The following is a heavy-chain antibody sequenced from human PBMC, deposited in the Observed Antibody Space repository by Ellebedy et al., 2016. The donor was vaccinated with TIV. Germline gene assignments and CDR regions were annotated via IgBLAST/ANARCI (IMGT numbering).Heavy chain of an antibody. CDR1: GYTLTELS. Sequence: ASVKVSCKVSGYTLTELSMHWVRQAPGKGLEWMGGFDPEDSETIYAQKFQGRVTMTEDTSTDTAYMELGSLRSEDTAVYYCATSADYDFWSGTPRYWFDPWGQGTLVTVSS. D-gene: IGHD3-3*01. V-gene: IGHV1-24*01. CDR3: ATSADYDFWSGTPRYWFDP. CDR2: FDPEDSET. J-gene: IGHJ5*02.